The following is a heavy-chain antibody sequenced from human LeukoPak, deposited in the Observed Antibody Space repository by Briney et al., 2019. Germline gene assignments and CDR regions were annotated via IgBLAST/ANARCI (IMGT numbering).Heavy chain of an antibody. CDR3: AQDPWGIGPALVL. Sequence: GGSLRLSCAASGFTFSSYAMSWVRQAPGKGLEWVSAISGSGGSTYYADSVKGRFTISRDNSKNTLYLQMNSLGAEDTAVYYCAQDPWGIGPALVLRGPGAMVTVSS. J-gene: IGHJ3*01. CDR2: ISGSGGST. D-gene: IGHD3-16*01. V-gene: IGHV3-23*01. CDR1: GFTFSSYA.